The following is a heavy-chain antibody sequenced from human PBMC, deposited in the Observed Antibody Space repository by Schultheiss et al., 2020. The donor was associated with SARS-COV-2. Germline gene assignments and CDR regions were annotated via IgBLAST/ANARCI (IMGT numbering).Heavy chain of an antibody. CDR1: GYTFTGYY. CDR3: ARDRMVVTAIPSYYFDY. Sequence: ASVKVSCKASGYTFTGYYMHWVRQAPGQGLEWMGWINPNSGGTNYAQKFQGRVTMTRDTSISTAYMELSRLRSDDTAVYYCARDRMVVTAIPSYYFDYWGQGTLVTVSS. D-gene: IGHD2-21*02. J-gene: IGHJ4*02. CDR2: INPNSGGT. V-gene: IGHV1-2*02.